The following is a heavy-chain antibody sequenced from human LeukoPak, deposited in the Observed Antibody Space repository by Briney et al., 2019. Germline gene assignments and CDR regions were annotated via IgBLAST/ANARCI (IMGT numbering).Heavy chain of an antibody. V-gene: IGHV3-30*18. CDR3: AKDFERIDY. Sequence: GGSLRLSCAASGFTFSSYGMHWVRQAPGKGLEWVAVISYDGSNKYYADSVKGRFTISRDNSKNTLYLQMNSLRAEDTAVYYCAKDFERIDYRGQGTLVTVSS. J-gene: IGHJ4*02. CDR2: ISYDGSNK. CDR1: GFTFSSYG. D-gene: IGHD5-24*01.